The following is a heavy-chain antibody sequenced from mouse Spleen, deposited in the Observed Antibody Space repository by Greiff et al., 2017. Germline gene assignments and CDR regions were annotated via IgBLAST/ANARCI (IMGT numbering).Heavy chain of an antibody. V-gene: IGHV5-6*01. Sequence: EVKLMESGGDLVKPGGSLKLSCAASGFTFSSYGMSWVRQTPDKRLEWVATISSGGSYTYYPDSVKGRFTISRDNAKNTLYLQMSSLKSEDTAMYYCAREVLGNYFDYWGQGTTLTVSS. CDR1: GFTFSSYG. CDR2: ISSGGSYT. CDR3: AREVLGNYFDY. J-gene: IGHJ2*01. D-gene: IGHD2-14*01.